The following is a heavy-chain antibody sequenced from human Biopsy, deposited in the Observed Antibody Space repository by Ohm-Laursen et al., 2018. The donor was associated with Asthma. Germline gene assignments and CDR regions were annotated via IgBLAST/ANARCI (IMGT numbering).Heavy chain of an antibody. CDR2: ISFDGTNR. Sequence: SLRLSCTATGFSFSNYGMHWVRQAPGKGLDWVAVISFDGTNRNYTDSVKGRFTISRDNSRNTLHLEMNSLRAEDTAVYFCAKEVFPGWELRRGPDSWGQGTLVTISS. J-gene: IGHJ4*02. CDR1: GFSFSNYG. CDR3: AKEVFPGWELRRGPDS. D-gene: IGHD1-26*01. V-gene: IGHV3-30*18.